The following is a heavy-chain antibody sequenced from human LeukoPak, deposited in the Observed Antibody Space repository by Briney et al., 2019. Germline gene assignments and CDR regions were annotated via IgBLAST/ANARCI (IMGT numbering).Heavy chain of an antibody. CDR2: IYPGDSDT. J-gene: IGHJ4*02. CDR1: GYSFTSYW. Sequence: GESLKISCKGSGYSFTSYWIGWVRQMPGKGLEWMGIIYPGDSDTRYSPSFQGQVTISADKSTSTAYMELSSLRSEDTAVYYCARDEPVEMATIMGNFDYWGQGTLVTVSS. V-gene: IGHV5-51*01. D-gene: IGHD5-24*01. CDR3: ARDEPVEMATIMGNFDY.